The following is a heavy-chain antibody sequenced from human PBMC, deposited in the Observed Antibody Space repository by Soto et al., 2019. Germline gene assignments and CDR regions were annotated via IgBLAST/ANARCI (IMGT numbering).Heavy chain of an antibody. Sequence: QVQLVQSGAEVKKPGASVKVSCKASGYTFTSYGISWVRQAPGQGLEWMGWISAYNGNTNYAQKLQGRVTMTTDTSTSTAYMELRSLRSDDTAVYYCASVSVNPSPPLHPGIAAAGGGHWFDPWGQGTLVTVSS. CDR2: ISAYNGNT. V-gene: IGHV1-18*01. D-gene: IGHD6-13*01. J-gene: IGHJ5*02. CDR1: GYTFTSYG. CDR3: ASVSVNPSPPLHPGIAAAGGGHWFDP.